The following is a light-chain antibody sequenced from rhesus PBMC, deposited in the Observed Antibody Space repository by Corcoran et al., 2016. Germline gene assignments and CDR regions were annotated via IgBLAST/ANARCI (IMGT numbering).Light chain of an antibody. Sequence: DVVMTQSPLSLPITPGQPASISCRSSQSLVHSNGNTYLSWYQQKPGQPPRILLYKVSTRDSGVPDRFSGSGAGTVFTLKISRVEAEDVGVYYCGQGTHWPWTFGQGTKVEIK. J-gene: IGKJ1*01. CDR1: QSLVHSNGNTY. CDR2: KVS. V-gene: IGKV2-64*01. CDR3: GQGTHWPWT.